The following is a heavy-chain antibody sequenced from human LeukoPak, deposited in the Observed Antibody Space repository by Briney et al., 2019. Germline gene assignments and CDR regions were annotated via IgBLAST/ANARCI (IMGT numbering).Heavy chain of an antibody. CDR3: ARDSGRFYIDY. V-gene: IGHV3-7*03. CDR1: GFTSSHYW. J-gene: IGHJ4*02. Sequence: GGSLRLSCAASGFTSSHYWMTWVRQAPGKGLEWVANINQDGSEEFYVDSLKGRFTISRDNAKNSLYLQINSLRADDTAIYYCARDSGRFYIDYWGQGTLVTVPS. CDR2: INQDGSEE. D-gene: IGHD1-26*01.